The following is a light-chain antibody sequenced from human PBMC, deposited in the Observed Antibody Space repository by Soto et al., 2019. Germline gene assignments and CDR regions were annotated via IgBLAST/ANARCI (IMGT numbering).Light chain of an antibody. Sequence: EVVMTQSPGAVSVSPGERATLSCRASQSVTSSYLAWYQQQPGQAPRLLIYDASTRATGIPARFCSSGCATEFTLPTSSLEPEDFSVYYCQQRSNWPPWTFGQGTKVDIK. CDR3: QQRSNWPPWT. CDR1: QSVTSSY. CDR2: DAS. V-gene: IGKV3D-20*02. J-gene: IGKJ1*01.